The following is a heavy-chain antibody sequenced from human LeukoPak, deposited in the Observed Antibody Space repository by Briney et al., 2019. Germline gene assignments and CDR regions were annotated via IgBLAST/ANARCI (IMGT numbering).Heavy chain of an antibody. J-gene: IGHJ4*02. CDR3: ARRDSSAYYYAFGY. V-gene: IGHV4-39*01. D-gene: IGHD3-22*01. Sequence: PSETLSLTCTVSGGSISSSNYYWGWIRQPPGKGLEWIGNIFYSGSTYYNPSLKSRGTISVDTSKNQFSLKLSSVTAADTAIYYCARRDSSAYYYAFGYWGQGTLVTVSS. CDR2: IFYSGST. CDR1: GGSISSSNYY.